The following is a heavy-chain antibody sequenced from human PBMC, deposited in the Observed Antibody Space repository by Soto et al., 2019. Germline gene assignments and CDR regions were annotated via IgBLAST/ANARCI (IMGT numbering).Heavy chain of an antibody. V-gene: IGHV3-30*18. D-gene: IGHD5-18*01. CDR2: ISYDGSNK. J-gene: IGHJ6*02. CDR1: GFTFSSYG. CDR3: AKDTAIVTYYYYGMDV. Sequence: GGSLRLSXAASGFTFSSYGMHWVRQAPGKGLEWVAVISYDGSNKYYADSVKGRFTISRDNSKNTLYLQMNSLRAEDTAVYYCAKDTAIVTYYYYGMDVWGQGTTVTVS.